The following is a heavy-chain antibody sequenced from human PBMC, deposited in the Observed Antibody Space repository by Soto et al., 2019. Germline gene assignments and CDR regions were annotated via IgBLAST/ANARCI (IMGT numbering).Heavy chain of an antibody. V-gene: IGHV4-39*01. Sequence: SETLSLTCTVSGDSISSSNYYWGWIRQPPGKGLEWIANIYYSGTTYCNPSLKSRVTISVDTSKNQFSLKLSSVTAADTAVYYCARGPDSTWFDPWGQGTLVTVS. CDR3: ARGPDSTWFDP. J-gene: IGHJ5*02. CDR1: GDSISSSNYY. D-gene: IGHD3-22*01. CDR2: IYYSGTT.